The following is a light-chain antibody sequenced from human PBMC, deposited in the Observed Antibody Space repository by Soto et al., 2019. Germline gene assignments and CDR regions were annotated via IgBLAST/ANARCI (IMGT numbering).Light chain of an antibody. J-gene: IGKJ5*01. CDR2: DAS. CDR1: QRVSARY. Sequence: IVLTQSPGTLSLSPGDRATLSCRASQRVSARYLAWYQQKPGQAPRLLIYDASSRATGIPARFTGSGSGTDFNLTISTLEPEDFAVYYCQQRQYWPPITFGQGTRLEIK. CDR3: QQRQYWPPIT. V-gene: IGKV3D-20*02.